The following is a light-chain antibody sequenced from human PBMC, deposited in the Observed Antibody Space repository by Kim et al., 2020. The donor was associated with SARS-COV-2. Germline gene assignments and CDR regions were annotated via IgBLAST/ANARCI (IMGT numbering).Light chain of an antibody. J-gene: IGLJ3*02. Sequence: VHPVQMASITSSGDVLRNQYAYWYQQKPGKAPVLVIYKDSERPSGIPERFSGSSSGTTATLTISGVQAEDEADYYCQSADSSGTWVFGGGTQLTVL. CDR1: VLRNQY. V-gene: IGLV3-25*03. CDR3: QSADSSGTWV. CDR2: KDS.